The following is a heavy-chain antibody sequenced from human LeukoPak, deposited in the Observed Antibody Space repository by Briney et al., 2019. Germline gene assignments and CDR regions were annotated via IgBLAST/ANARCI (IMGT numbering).Heavy chain of an antibody. CDR3: AKDSYKWNYGQFDS. Sequence: GGSLRLSCAASGFTFSNYGMHRVRQAPGKGLEWVAFIHYDGSNKYYADSVKGRFTISRDNSKNTLYLQMNSLRVEDTAIYYCAKDSYKWNYGQFDSWGQGTLVTVSS. V-gene: IGHV3-30*02. J-gene: IGHJ4*02. D-gene: IGHD1-7*01. CDR2: IHYDGSNK. CDR1: GFTFSNYG.